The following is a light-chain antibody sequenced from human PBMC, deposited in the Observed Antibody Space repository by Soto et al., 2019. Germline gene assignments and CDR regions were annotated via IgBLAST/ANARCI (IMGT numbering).Light chain of an antibody. J-gene: IGLJ1*01. CDR1: SSDVGGYGY. CDR2: DVD. Sequence: QSALTQPRSVSGSPGQSVTISCTGTSSDVGGYGYVSWYQQHPGKAPKLMIYDVDERPSGVPGRFSGSKSGNTASLTISGLQAEDEADYYCCSYAGSYTYVFGTGTMLTVL. CDR3: CSYAGSYTYV. V-gene: IGLV2-11*01.